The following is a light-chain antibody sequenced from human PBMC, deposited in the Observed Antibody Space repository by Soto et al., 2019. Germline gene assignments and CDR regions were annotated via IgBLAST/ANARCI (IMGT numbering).Light chain of an antibody. J-gene: IGKJ4*01. CDR1: QSGSSN. V-gene: IGKV3D-15*01. CDR2: DIS. Sequence: EIVMTQSPATLSLSPGERATLSCRASQSGSSNLAWYQQKPGQAPSLLIYDISAGATGIPTRFSGSGTGTEFTLTISSLQSEDFAVNYCKQYNDWPLTFGGGTKVEIK. CDR3: KQYNDWPLT.